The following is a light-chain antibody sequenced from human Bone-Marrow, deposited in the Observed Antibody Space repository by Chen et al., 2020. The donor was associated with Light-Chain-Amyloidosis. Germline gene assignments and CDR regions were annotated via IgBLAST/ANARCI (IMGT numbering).Light chain of an antibody. CDR1: SSDVGHYNY. CDR2: DVS. CDR3: SSYAGSNTPSVV. J-gene: IGLJ2*01. Sequence: QSALTQPASVSGSPGQSITISCTGTSSDVGHYNYVSWYQQHPGKAPKILINDVSKRPSGVSNRFSGSKSGSTASLAISGLQAEDEADYYCSSYAGSNTPSVVFGGGTKLTVL. V-gene: IGLV2-14*03.